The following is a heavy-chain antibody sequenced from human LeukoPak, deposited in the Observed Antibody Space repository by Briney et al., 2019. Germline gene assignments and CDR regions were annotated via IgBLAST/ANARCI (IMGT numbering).Heavy chain of an antibody. CDR2: IYHSGST. V-gene: IGHV4-38-2*02. CDR3: AALTMVRAYYGMDV. D-gene: IGHD3-10*01. CDR1: GYSISSGYY. J-gene: IGHJ6*02. Sequence: SETLSLTCTVSGYSISSGYYWGWIRQPPGKGLEWIGSIYHSGSTYYNPSLKSRVTISVDTSKNQFSLKLSSVTAADTAVYYCAALTMVRAYYGMDVWGQGTTVTVSS.